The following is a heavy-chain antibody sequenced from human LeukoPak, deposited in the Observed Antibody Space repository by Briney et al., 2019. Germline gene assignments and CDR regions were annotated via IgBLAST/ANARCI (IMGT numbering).Heavy chain of an antibody. CDR3: ARNRPQYGDYGD. CDR1: GGSISSSSYY. D-gene: IGHD4-17*01. J-gene: IGHJ4*02. V-gene: IGHV4-39*07. CDR2: IYYSGST. Sequence: SETLSLTCTVSGGSISSSSYYWGWIRQPPGKGLEWIGSIYYSGSTYYNPSLKSRVTISVDTSKNQFSLKLSSVTAADTAVYYCARNRPQYGDYGDWGQGTLVTVSS.